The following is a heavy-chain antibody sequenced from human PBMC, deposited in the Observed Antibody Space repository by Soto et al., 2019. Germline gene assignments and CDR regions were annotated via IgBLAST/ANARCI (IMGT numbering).Heavy chain of an antibody. CDR3: ARLGWDLNIDY. CDR1: GGSFSGYY. CDR2: IYYSGNT. J-gene: IGHJ4*02. Sequence: PSETLSLTCAVYGGSFSGYYWSWIRQPPGTGLEWIGEIYYSGNTDYNPSLKSRVTMSVDTSKNQFSLNLNSVTAADTAVYYCARLGWDLNIDYWGQGTLVTVSP. V-gene: IGHV4-34*01. D-gene: IGHD1-26*01.